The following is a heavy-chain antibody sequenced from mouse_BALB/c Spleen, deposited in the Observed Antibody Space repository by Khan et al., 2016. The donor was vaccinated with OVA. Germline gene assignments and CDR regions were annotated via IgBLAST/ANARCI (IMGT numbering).Heavy chain of an antibody. CDR3: AKWVGGSTYAMDY. D-gene: IGHD1-1*02. J-gene: IGHJ4*01. CDR1: GFSLTSYG. CDR2: IWGDGST. Sequence: QVQLKESGPGLVAPSQSPSITCTVSGFSLTSYGVNWVCQPPGKGLEWLGVIWGDGSTNYHSALISRLRICMHSSTSQFFCKLTSLQTEDTATYYRAKWVGGSTYAMDYMGQGTSVTVSS. V-gene: IGHV2-3*01.